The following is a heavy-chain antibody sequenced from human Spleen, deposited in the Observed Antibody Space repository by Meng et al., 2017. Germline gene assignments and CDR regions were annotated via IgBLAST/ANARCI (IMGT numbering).Heavy chain of an antibody. J-gene: IGHJ4*02. V-gene: IGHV4-34*01. Sequence: QVPLLQWGAGLLKPSVPLSLTSVVSGGSFSYYYWSWIRQPPGKGLEWIGEINHSGSTNYNPSLESRATISVDTSQNNLSLKLSSVTAADSAVYYCARGPTTMAHDFDYWGQGTLVTVSS. D-gene: IGHD4-11*01. CDR1: GGSFSYYY. CDR3: ARGPTTMAHDFDY. CDR2: INHSGST.